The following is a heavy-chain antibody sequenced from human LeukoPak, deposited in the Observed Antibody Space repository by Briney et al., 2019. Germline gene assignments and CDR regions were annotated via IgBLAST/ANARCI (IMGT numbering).Heavy chain of an antibody. V-gene: IGHV4-39*01. CDR3: ARHALYCSGGSCTPIRWFDP. CDR2: IYYSGST. D-gene: IGHD2-15*01. J-gene: IGHJ5*02. Sequence: SETLSLTCTVSGGSISSSSYYWGWIRQPPGKGLEWIGSIYYSGSTYYNPSLKSRVTISVDTSKNQCSLKLSSVTAADTGVYCCARHALYCSGGSCTPIRWFDPWGRGTRVTVSS. CDR1: GGSISSSSYY.